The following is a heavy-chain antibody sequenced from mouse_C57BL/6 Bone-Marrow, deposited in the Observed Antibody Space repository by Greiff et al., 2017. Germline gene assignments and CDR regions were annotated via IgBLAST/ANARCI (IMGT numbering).Heavy chain of an antibody. CDR2: IDPENGDT. Sequence: EVQLQQSGAELVRPGASVKLSCTASGFNIKDDYMHWVKQRPEQGLEWIGWIDPENGDTEYASKFQGKATITADTSSNTAYLQLSSLTSEDTAVYYCTTPYGNYWYFDVWGTGTTVTVSS. D-gene: IGHD2-1*01. CDR1: GFNIKDDY. CDR3: TTPYGNYWYFDV. J-gene: IGHJ1*03. V-gene: IGHV14-4*01.